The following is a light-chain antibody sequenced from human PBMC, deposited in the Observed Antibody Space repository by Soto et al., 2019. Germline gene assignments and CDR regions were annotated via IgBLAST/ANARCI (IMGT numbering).Light chain of an antibody. J-gene: IGKJ5*01. CDR1: QSLSGNY. V-gene: IGKV3-20*01. Sequence: EIVLTQSPGTLSLSPGERVTLSCRASQSLSGNYLAWYQQKPGQAPKFLIYVASNRATDIPDRFSGGGSGTDFALTINRLEPEDSAVYYCQQYGHSPLTFGKGTRLEIK. CDR3: QQYGHSPLT. CDR2: VAS.